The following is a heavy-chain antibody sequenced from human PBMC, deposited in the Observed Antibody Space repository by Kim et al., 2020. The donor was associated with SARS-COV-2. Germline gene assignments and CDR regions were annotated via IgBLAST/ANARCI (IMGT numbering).Heavy chain of an antibody. CDR1: GGSIRSGGKF. J-gene: IGHJ1*01. CDR2: LSYSGNS. CDR3: ARVQPLHY. V-gene: IGHV4-31*03. D-gene: IGHD2-2*01. Sequence: SETLCLTCSVSGGSIRSGGKFWTWIRQHPAKGLEWIGYLSYSGNSHYSPSLRSRVSISLKTSENQFSLKLTSLIAADAAVYYCARVQPLHYWGQGFVGTV.